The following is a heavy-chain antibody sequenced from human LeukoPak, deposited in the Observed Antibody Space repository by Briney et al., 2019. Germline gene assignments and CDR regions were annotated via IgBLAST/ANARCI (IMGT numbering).Heavy chain of an antibody. CDR3: AKAIGSSGLWCFDC. CDR1: GFTFSSYA. Sequence: PAGTLCLSCAASGFTFSSYAMSWIRQAPGKGLEWVSAVSGSGDDTHYAYSERGVSTISRDNSKNTLYLQMNSLRAEDTAVYYCAKAIGSSGLWCFDCWGQGALVTVSS. D-gene: IGHD6-19*01. CDR2: VSGSGDDT. V-gene: IGHV3-23*01. J-gene: IGHJ4*02.